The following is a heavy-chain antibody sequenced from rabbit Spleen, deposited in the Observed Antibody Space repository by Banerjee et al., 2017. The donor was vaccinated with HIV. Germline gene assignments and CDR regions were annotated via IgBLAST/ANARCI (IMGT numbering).Heavy chain of an antibody. Sequence: QSLEESGGDLVKPGASLTLTCTASGFSFSSNAWIFWVRQAPGKGLEWIACIDPGSSGNTYTASWAKCRFTISKTATTVTLQMASLTVADTTSYFCARDSGSSFSSYGMGLWGPGTLVTVS. CDR3: ARDSGSSFSSYGMGL. D-gene: IGHD8-1*01. V-gene: IGHV1S40*01. CDR1: GFSFSSNAW. CDR2: IDPGSSGNT. J-gene: IGHJ6*01.